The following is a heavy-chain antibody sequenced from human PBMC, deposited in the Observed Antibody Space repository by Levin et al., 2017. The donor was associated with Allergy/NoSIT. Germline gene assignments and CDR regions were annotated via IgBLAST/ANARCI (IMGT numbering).Heavy chain of an antibody. J-gene: IGHJ4*02. V-gene: IGHV3-30*03. CDR3: ARERRGYNYGYGFDY. CDR2: ISYDGNHK. CDR1: GFTFSSYG. Sequence: QSGGSLRLSCAASGFTFSSYGMHWVRQAPGKGLEWVAVISYDGNHKYYADSVKGRFTISRDNSKNTLYLQMNSLRADDTAVYYCARERRGYNYGYGFDYWGQGTLVTVSS. D-gene: IGHD5-18*01.